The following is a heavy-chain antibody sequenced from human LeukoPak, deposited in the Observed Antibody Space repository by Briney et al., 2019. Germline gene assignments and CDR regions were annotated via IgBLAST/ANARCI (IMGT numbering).Heavy chain of an antibody. CDR3: ARDRGYYSAFDI. CDR2: IGGDGSVT. D-gene: IGHD2-15*01. Sequence: PGGSLRLSCTASGFSLRNYWMHWVRQAPGKRLVWISRIGGDGSVTNYADSVQGRFVISRDNAKNTLYLQMNSLRAEDTAVYYCARDRGYYSAFDIWGQGTMVTVSS. V-gene: IGHV3-74*01. J-gene: IGHJ3*02. CDR1: GFSLRNYW.